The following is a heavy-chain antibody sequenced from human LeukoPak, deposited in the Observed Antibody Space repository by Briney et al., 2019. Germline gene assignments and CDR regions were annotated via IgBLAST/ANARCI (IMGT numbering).Heavy chain of an antibody. J-gene: IGHJ6*02. D-gene: IGHD6-19*01. CDR2: IWNDGSNR. Sequence: GGSLRLSCAASGFTFSAYGLHWVRQAPGKGLEWVAVIWNDGSNRYYADSVKGRFTISRDNSKNSLYLQMNSLRAEDTAVYYCARDGGWYYYYGMDVWGQGTTVTVSS. V-gene: IGHV3-33*01. CDR1: GFTFSAYG. CDR3: ARDGGWYYYYGMDV.